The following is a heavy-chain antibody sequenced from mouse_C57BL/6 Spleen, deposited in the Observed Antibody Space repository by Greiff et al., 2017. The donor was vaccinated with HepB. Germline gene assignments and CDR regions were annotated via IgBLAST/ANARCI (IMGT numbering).Heavy chain of an antibody. D-gene: IGHD2-1*01. Sequence: QVQLKQSGAELVRPGASVKLSCKASGYTFTDYYINWVKQRPGQGLEWIARIYPGSGNTYYNEKFKGKATLTAEKSSSTAYMQLSSLTSEDSAVYFCARRDGNYASYWYFDVWGTGTTVTVSS. CDR3: ARRDGNYASYWYFDV. CDR2: IYPGSGNT. V-gene: IGHV1-76*01. J-gene: IGHJ1*03. CDR1: GYTFTDYY.